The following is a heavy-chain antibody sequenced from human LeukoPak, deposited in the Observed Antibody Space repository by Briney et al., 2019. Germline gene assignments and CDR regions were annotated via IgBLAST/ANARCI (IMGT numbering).Heavy chain of an antibody. CDR1: GYTFTSYG. Sequence: ASVKVSCKASGYTFTSYGISWVRRAPGQGLEWMGWISAYNGNTNYAQKLRGRVTMTTDTSTSTAYMELRSLRSDDTAVYYCARAYYDSSGYPRYYFDYWGQGTLVTVSS. CDR3: ARAYYDSSGYPRYYFDY. V-gene: IGHV1-18*01. J-gene: IGHJ4*02. CDR2: ISAYNGNT. D-gene: IGHD3-22*01.